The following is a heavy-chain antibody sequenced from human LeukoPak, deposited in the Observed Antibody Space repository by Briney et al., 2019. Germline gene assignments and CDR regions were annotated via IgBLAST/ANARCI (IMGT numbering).Heavy chain of an antibody. V-gene: IGHV3-11*04. D-gene: IGHD6-6*01. CDR2: ISSSGSTI. CDR1: GFTFSDYY. CDR3: FTAARPGYYYMDV. J-gene: IGHJ6*03. Sequence: PGGSLRLSCAASGFTFSDYYMSWIRQAPGKGLEWVSYISSSGSTIYYADSVKGRFTISRDNAKNSLYLQMNSLRAEDTAVYYCFTAARPGYYYMDVWGKGTTVTVSS.